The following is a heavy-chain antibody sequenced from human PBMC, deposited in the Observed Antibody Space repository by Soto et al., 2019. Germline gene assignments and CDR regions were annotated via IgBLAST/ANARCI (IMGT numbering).Heavy chain of an antibody. CDR1: GGSISSYY. J-gene: IGHJ5*02. CDR2: IYFGGTT. V-gene: IGHV4-59*08. D-gene: IGHD2-21*01. CDR3: ARLGAYYQSLDH. Sequence: SQTLSHTYPVSGGSISSYYWAWIRQPPGKGLEWVGYIYFGGTTSYNPSLKSRVTISLETSNSQFSLRLSSVTAADTAVYYCARLGAYYQSLDHWGPGTLVTVSS.